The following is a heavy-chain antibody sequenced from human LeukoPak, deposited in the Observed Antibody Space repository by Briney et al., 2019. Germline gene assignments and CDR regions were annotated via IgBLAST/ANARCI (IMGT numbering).Heavy chain of an antibody. CDR1: GGSFSGYY. Sequence: SETLSLTCAVYGGSFSGYYWSWIRQPPGKGLEWIGEINHSGSTNYNPSLKSRVTISVDTSKNQFSLKLSSVTAADTAVYYCARHGITMIVVVITYWGQGTLVTASS. CDR3: ARHGITMIVVVITY. D-gene: IGHD3-22*01. V-gene: IGHV4-34*01. CDR2: INHSGST. J-gene: IGHJ4*02.